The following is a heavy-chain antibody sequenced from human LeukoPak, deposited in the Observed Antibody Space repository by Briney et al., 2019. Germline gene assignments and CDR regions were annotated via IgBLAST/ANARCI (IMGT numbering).Heavy chain of an antibody. CDR2: IYYSGST. J-gene: IGHJ5*02. CDR1: GRSISRSTYY. CDR3: ARDLSLYYESSGYPAGT. D-gene: IGHD3-22*01. Sequence: SETLSLSCTVSGRSISRSTYYWGWIRQPPGKGLEWIGTIYYSGSTYYNPSLKSRVTISVDTSKNHFSLKLISVTAADTAMYYCARDLSLYYESSGYPAGTWGQGTLVTVSS. V-gene: IGHV4-39*07.